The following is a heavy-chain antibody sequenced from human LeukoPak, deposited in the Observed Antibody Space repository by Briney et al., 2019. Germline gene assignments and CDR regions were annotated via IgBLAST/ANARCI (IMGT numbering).Heavy chain of an antibody. J-gene: IGHJ6*02. CDR3: ARDVPHCSGGSCYSSYYYGMDV. CDR2: TNHSGST. Sequence: PSETLSLTCAVYGGSFSGYYWSWIRQPPGKGLEWIGETNHSGSTNYNPSLKSRVTISVDTSKNQFSLKLSSVTAADTAVYYCARDVPHCSGGSCYSSYYYGMDVWGQGTTVTVSS. D-gene: IGHD2-15*01. V-gene: IGHV4-34*01. CDR1: GGSFSGYY.